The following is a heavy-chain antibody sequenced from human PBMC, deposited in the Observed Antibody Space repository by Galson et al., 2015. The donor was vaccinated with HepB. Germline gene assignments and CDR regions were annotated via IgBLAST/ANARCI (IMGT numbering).Heavy chain of an antibody. Sequence: ETLSLTCTVSGGSTANYFWSWIRQPPAKGLEWIGNIYYSGDTNYSPSLKSRVTMSLDTSKNQFSLKLNSVTAADTAVYYCARVSYFFDGSGYYADAFEIWGQGTMVTVSS. CDR3: ARVSYFFDGSGYYADAFEI. CDR1: GGSTANYF. D-gene: IGHD3-22*01. CDR2: IYYSGDT. V-gene: IGHV4-59*01. J-gene: IGHJ3*02.